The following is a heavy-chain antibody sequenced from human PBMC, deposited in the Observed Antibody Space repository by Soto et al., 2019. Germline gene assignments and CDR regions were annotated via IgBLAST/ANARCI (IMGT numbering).Heavy chain of an antibody. CDR1: GFTFSPYT. V-gene: IGHV3-30-3*01. CDR3: ARGGGFCGDDCYKGGVDY. Sequence: GGSLRLSCAVSGFTFSPYTMHWVRQAPGKGLEWVAVISYDGSNKYYADSVKGRFTISRDNSKNTLYLQMNSLRPKDTSVYYCARGGGFCGDDCYKGGVDYWGQGTLVTVS. D-gene: IGHD2-21*02. CDR2: ISYDGSNK. J-gene: IGHJ4*02.